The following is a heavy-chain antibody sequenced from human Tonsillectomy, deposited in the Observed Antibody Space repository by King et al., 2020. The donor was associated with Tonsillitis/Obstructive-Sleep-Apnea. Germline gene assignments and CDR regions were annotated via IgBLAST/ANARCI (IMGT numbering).Heavy chain of an antibody. CDR2: IYPGDSDT. J-gene: IGHJ2*01. V-gene: IGHV5-51*03. Sequence: EVQLVESGAEVKKPGESLKISCKGSGNSFTSYWIGWVRQMPGKGLEWMGIIYPGDSDTRYSPSFQGQVTFSADKSISTAYLQWSSLKASDTAMYYCARKTPLRQGLNWYFDLWGRGTLVSVSS. CDR3: ARKTPLRQGLNWYFDL. CDR1: GNSFTSYW. D-gene: IGHD2-8*01.